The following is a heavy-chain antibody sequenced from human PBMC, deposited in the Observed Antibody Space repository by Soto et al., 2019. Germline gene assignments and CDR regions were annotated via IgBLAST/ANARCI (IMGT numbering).Heavy chain of an antibody. J-gene: IGHJ5*02. CDR1: GDCISDTRYY. CDR3: ARQAYGDYLGGNWFDP. V-gene: IGHV4-39*01. D-gene: IGHD4-17*01. CDR2: ISHDGHA. Sequence: XGTLWVTCSVLGDCISDTRYYWGWIRQSPEKGLEWIGSISHDGHAYYNPSLKSRVTLFADTSRNQFSLKMKSVTVADTALYFCARQAYGDYLGGNWFDPCGQGALVTVSS.